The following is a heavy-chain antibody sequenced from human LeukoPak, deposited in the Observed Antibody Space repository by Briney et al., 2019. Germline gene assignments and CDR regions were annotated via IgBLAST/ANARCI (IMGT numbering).Heavy chain of an antibody. Sequence: ASVKVSCKASGYTFTDYYMHWVRQAPGQGLEWMGWINPNSGGTNYAQKFQGKVTMTRDTSISTVYMEMSRLRSDDTAVYYCARESVPAVAARRGLNYWGQGTLVAVSS. CDR1: GYTFTDYY. CDR2: INPNSGGT. D-gene: IGHD6-6*01. CDR3: ARESVPAVAARRGLNY. J-gene: IGHJ4*02. V-gene: IGHV1-2*02.